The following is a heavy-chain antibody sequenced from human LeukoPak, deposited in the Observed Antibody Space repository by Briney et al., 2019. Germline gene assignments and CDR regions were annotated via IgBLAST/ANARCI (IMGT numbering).Heavy chain of an antibody. CDR3: ARDLGTGGGWLQPHAFDI. J-gene: IGHJ3*02. CDR1: GFAFSSYW. V-gene: IGHV3-7*01. Sequence: GGSLRLSCAASGFAFSSYWMSWVRQAPGKGLEWVANIKQDGSEKYYVDSVKGRFTISRDNAKNSLYLQMNSLRAEDTAVYYCARDLGTGGGWLQPHAFDIWGQGTMVTVSS. CDR2: IKQDGSEK. D-gene: IGHD5-24*01.